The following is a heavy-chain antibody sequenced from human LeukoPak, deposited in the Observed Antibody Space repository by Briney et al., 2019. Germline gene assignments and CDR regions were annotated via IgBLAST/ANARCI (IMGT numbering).Heavy chain of an antibody. CDR3: AGGWLPDKNDF. J-gene: IGHJ4*02. D-gene: IGHD5-24*01. CDR2: FHHSGST. Sequence: PSETLSLTCTVSGYSISSYYWTWIRQSPGKGLEWIGFFHHSGSTNYNPSFKSRVTISADTSNNHFSLRLTSVTAADTAVYCCAGGWLPDKNDFWGQGTLVTVSA. CDR1: GYSISSYY. V-gene: IGHV4-59*01.